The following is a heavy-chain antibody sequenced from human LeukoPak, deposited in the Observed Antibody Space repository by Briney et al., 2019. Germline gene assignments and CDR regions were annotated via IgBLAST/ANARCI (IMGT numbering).Heavy chain of an antibody. D-gene: IGHD3-22*01. CDR1: GGSISSSSYY. CDR3: ARLLRYYYDSSAFDY. J-gene: IGHJ4*02. V-gene: IGHV4-61*05. Sequence: PSETLSLTCTVSGGSISSSSYYWGWIRQPPGKGLEWIGYIYYSGSTNYNPSLKSRVTISVDTSKNQFSLKLSSVTAADTAVYYCARLLRYYYDSSAFDYWGQGTLVTVSS. CDR2: IYYSGST.